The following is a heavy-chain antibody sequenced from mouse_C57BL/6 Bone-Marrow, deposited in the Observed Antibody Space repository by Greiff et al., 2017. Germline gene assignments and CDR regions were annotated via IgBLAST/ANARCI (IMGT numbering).Heavy chain of an antibody. J-gene: IGHJ2*01. CDR3: ARVGFLYNGSSQYYFDY. Sequence: EVKLMESGGGLVKPGGSLKLSCAASGFTFSSYAMSWVRQTPEKRLEWVATISDGGSYTYYPDNVKGRFPISRDNAKNNLYLQMSHLKTEDTAMYYGARVGFLYNGSSQYYFDYWGQGTTLTVSS. CDR2: ISDGGSYT. D-gene: IGHD1-1*01. CDR1: GFTFSSYA. V-gene: IGHV5-4*03.